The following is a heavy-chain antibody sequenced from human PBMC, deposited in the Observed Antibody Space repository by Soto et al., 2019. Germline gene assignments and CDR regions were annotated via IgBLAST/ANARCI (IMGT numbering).Heavy chain of an antibody. V-gene: IGHV4-39*01. CDR2: IYYSGST. J-gene: IGHJ6*03. Sequence: PSETLSLTCTVSGGSISSSSYYWGWIRQPPGKGLEWIGSIYYSGSTYYNPSLKSRVTISVDTSKNQFSLKLSSVTAADTAVYYCARLGGYCSSTSRYLSFYYYYYMDVWGKGTTVTVSS. CDR3: ARLGGYCSSTSRYLSFYYYYYMDV. CDR1: GGSISSSSYY. D-gene: IGHD2-2*01.